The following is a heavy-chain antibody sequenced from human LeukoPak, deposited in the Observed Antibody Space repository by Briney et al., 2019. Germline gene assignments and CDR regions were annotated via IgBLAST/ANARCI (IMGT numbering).Heavy chain of an antibody. Sequence: GGPLRLSCAASGFDLHTYEMNWVRQAPGKGLEWIADITISGHTKNYADSVKGRFTISRDSARTSLYLQMNSLRVEDTGVYFCARGDPHADLWGQGTLVTVSS. V-gene: IGHV3-48*03. J-gene: IGHJ5*02. CDR2: ITISGHTK. CDR1: GFDLHTYE. CDR3: ARGDPHADL.